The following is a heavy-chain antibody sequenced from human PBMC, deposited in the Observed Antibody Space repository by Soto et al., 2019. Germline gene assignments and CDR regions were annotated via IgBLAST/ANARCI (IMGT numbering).Heavy chain of an antibody. Sequence: ASVKVSCKASGYTFTSYAMNWVRQAPGQGLEWMGWINTNTGNPTYAQGFTGRFVFSLDTSVSTAYLQISSLKAEDTAVYYCAIKDLQLAARSFDYWGQGTLVTVSS. CDR1: GYTFTSYA. CDR3: AIKDLQLAARSFDY. V-gene: IGHV7-4-1*02. J-gene: IGHJ4*02. D-gene: IGHD6-6*01. CDR2: INTNTGNP.